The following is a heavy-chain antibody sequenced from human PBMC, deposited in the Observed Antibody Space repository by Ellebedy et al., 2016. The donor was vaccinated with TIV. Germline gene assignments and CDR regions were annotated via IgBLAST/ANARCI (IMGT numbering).Heavy chain of an antibody. V-gene: IGHV5-51*01. D-gene: IGHD6-19*01. Sequence: GESLKISXKGSGYSFTSYWIGWVRQMPGKGLEWMGIIYPGDSDTRYSPSFQGQVTISADKSISTAYLQWSSLKASDTAMYYCARLIYTSVAGTNWYFDLWGRGTLVTVSS. CDR2: IYPGDSDT. J-gene: IGHJ2*01. CDR1: GYSFTSYW. CDR3: ARLIYTSVAGTNWYFDL.